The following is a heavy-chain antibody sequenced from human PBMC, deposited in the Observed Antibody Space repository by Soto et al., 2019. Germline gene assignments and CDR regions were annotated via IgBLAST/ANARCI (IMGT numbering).Heavy chain of an antibody. D-gene: IGHD6-6*01. CDR1: GFTLSGYA. CDR2: ISSNGVGT. CDR3: ARRARPDFYYMDV. J-gene: IGHJ6*03. V-gene: IGHV3-64*01. Sequence: GGSLRLSCAASGFTLSGYAMDWVRQAPGKGLEYVSGISSNGVGTYYANSVQGRFTISGDNSKNTVYLQMGSLRPEDMAVYYCARRARPDFYYMDVWGKGTTVTVSS.